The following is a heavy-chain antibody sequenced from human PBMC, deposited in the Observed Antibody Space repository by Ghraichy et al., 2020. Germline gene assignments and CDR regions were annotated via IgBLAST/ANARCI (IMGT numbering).Heavy chain of an antibody. CDR2: ITSRVDGEIE. J-gene: IGHJ4*02. D-gene: IGHD1-1*01. CDR1: GFIFSGAW. Sequence: GESLNISCAASGFIFSGAWMSWVRQAPGKGLEWIAGITSRVDGEIEGYAAPVKGRFSISRDDSKGMVYLQMNSLKSEDTAVYHCTTDLPDDTSTEDYWGRGTLVTVSS. V-gene: IGHV3-15*01. CDR3: TTDLPDDTSTEDY.